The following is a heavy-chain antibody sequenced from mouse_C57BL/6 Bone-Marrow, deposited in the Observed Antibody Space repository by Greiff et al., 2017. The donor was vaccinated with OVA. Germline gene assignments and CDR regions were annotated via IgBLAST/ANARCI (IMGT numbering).Heavy chain of an antibody. V-gene: IGHV1-50*01. CDR3: ARDEYDEFPFAD. D-gene: IGHD2-4*01. CDR1: GYTFTSYW. CDR2: IDPSDSYP. Sequence: VQLQQPGAELVKPGASVKLSCKASGYTFTSYWMQWVNPRPGQGLEWIGEIDPSDSYPNYTQKFKGKATLTVDTSSSTSYMQLSSLTSEYSAVNYRARDEYDEFPFADWGQGTLVTVAA. J-gene: IGHJ3*01.